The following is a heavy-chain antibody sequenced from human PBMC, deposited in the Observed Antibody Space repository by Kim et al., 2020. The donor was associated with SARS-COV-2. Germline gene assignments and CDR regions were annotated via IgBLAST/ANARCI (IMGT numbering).Heavy chain of an antibody. D-gene: IGHD1-26*01. Sequence: GGSLRLSCAASGFTLSSYAMSWVRQAPGKGLEWVSAISGSGGSTYYADSVKGRFTISRDNSKNTLYLQMNSLRAEDTAVYYCAKGGGVVGATRIGYHYYGMDVWGQGTTVTVSS. V-gene: IGHV3-23*01. CDR3: AKGGGVVGATRIGYHYYGMDV. CDR2: ISGSGGST. J-gene: IGHJ6*02. CDR1: GFTLSSYA.